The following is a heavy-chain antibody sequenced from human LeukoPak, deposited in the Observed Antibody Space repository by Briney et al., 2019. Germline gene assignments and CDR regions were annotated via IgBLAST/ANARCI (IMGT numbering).Heavy chain of an antibody. V-gene: IGHV3-23*01. CDR1: GFTFSNYA. CDR3: ARDQEVGELKYYYYYGMDV. D-gene: IGHD3-10*01. Sequence: GGSLRLSCAASGFTFSNYAMSWVRQAPGKGLEWVSAISGSGGSTYYADSVKGRFTISRDNSKNTLYLQMNSLRAEDTAVYYCARDQEVGELKYYYYYGMDVWGQGTTVTVSS. J-gene: IGHJ6*02. CDR2: ISGSGGST.